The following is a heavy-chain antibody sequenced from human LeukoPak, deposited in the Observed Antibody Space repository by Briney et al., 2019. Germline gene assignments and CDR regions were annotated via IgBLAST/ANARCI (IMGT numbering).Heavy chain of an antibody. V-gene: IGHV3-23*01. CDR2: ISGSGGTT. CDR3: ARGGSSGWDYFDY. D-gene: IGHD6-19*01. CDR1: GFTFSPYT. Sequence: GGSLRLSCAASGFTFSPYTMNWVRQAPGKGLEWVSTISGSGGTTHYADSVKGRFTFSRDNSKNTLFLQMNSLRAEDTAVYYCARGGSSGWDYFDYWGQGTLVTVSS. J-gene: IGHJ4*02.